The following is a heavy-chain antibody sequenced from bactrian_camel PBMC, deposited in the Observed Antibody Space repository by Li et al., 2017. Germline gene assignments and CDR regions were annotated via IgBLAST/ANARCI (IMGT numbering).Heavy chain of an antibody. D-gene: IGHD8*01. Sequence: VESGGSSVQAGGSLRLSCTGSGYTFRGYCMGWFRQVVGKEREEVARIGSDGRSNYADSVKGRFAISRDNAKKTLYLQMNSLKPEDTAIYFCAADSVNLQLSRFYTYWGQGTQVTVS. V-gene: IGHV3S53*01. CDR1: GYTFRGYC. J-gene: IGHJ4*01. CDR2: IGSDGRS. CDR3: AADSVNLQLSRFYTY.